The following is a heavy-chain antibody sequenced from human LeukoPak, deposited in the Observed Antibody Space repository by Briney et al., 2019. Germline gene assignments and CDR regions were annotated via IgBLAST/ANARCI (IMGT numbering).Heavy chain of an antibody. Sequence: PGGSLKLSCAASGCSFSSYSMNWVRQAPGKGMEWVSYIGSSTSTTYYADSVKGRFTISRDNAKNSLYLQMNSLRAEDTAAYYCARDRGYSFDIWGQGTMVTVSS. J-gene: IGHJ3*02. CDR1: GCSFSSYS. V-gene: IGHV3-48*01. CDR3: ARDRGYSFDI. D-gene: IGHD2-21*01. CDR2: IGSSTSTT.